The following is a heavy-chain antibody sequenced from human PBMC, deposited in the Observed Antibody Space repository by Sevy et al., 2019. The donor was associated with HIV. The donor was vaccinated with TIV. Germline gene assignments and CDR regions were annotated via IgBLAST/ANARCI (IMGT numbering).Heavy chain of an antibody. D-gene: IGHD3-10*01. CDR2: ISYDEAHK. Sequence: GGSLILSCVTSGFTFRTSGMHWVRQSPGKGLEWVAVISYDEAHKNYADSVKGRFSISKDNSKNTLYLKMSSLSTEDTAVYYCAKDYSAGITMVRGAYRARGDYFDYWGQGTQVTVSS. CDR1: GFTFRTSG. V-gene: IGHV3-30*18. J-gene: IGHJ4*02. CDR3: AKDYSAGITMVRGAYRARGDYFDY.